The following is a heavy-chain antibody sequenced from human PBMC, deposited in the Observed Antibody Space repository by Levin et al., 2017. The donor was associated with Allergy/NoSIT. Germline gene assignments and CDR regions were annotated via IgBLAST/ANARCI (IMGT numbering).Heavy chain of an antibody. D-gene: IGHD3-10*01. CDR3: ARGDKVRANWFDP. CDR1: GFTFSSYA. J-gene: IGHJ5*02. CDR2: ISYDGSNK. V-gene: IGHV3-30-3*01. Sequence: PGGSLRLSCAASGFTFSSYAMHWVRQAPGKGLEWVAVISYDGSNKYYADSVKGRFTISRDNSKNTLYLQMNSLRAEDTAVYYCARGDKVRANWFDPWGQGTLVTVSS.